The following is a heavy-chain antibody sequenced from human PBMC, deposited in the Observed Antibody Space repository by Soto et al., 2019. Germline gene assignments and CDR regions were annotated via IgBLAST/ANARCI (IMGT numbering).Heavy chain of an antibody. CDR3: AHIQTRMTIFGVVISSKWFDP. CDR1: GFSLSTSGVG. CDR2: IYWDDDK. D-gene: IGHD3-3*01. Sequence: QITLKESGPTLVKPTQTLTLTCTFSGFSLSTSGVGVGWIRQPPGKALEWLALIYWDDDKRYSPSLKSRLTITNDTYKNQVVLTMTNMDPLDTATYYSAHIQTRMTIFGVVISSKWFDPWGKRTLVTFSS. V-gene: IGHV2-5*02. J-gene: IGHJ5*02.